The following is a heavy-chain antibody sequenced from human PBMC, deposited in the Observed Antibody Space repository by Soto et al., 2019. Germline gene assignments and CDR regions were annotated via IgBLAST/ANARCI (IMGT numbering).Heavy chain of an antibody. CDR2: INHSGST. V-gene: IGHV4-34*01. D-gene: IGHD6-6*01. J-gene: IGHJ4*02. CDR3: ARGRIAARVDY. CDR1: GWSFSGYY. Sequence: SETLSLTCAFYGWSFSGYYWSWIRQPPGKGLEWIGEINHSGSTNYNPSLKSRVTISVDTSKNQFSLKLSSVTAADTAVYYCARGRIAARVDYWGQGTLVTVSS.